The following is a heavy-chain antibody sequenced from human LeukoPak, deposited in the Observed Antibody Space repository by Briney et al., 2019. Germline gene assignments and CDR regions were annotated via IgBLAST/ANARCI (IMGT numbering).Heavy chain of an antibody. D-gene: IGHD7-27*01. V-gene: IGHV4-31*03. CDR1: GGSISSGGYY. Sequence: PSQTLSLTCTVSGGSISSGGYYSRWIRQHPGKGLEWIGYIYYSGTTYYNPSLKSRVTISVDTSKNQFSLKLTSLTAADTAVYYCARDRSSWGLDCWGQGTLVTVSS. CDR3: ARDRSSWGLDC. CDR2: IYYSGTT. J-gene: IGHJ4*02.